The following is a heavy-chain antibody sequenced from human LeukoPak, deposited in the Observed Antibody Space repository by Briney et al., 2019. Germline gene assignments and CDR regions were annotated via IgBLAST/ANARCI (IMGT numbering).Heavy chain of an antibody. D-gene: IGHD1-26*01. CDR3: ARLSVIVGAALEYYYYYMDV. CDR1: GGTFSGYY. Sequence: SETLSLTCAVYGGTFSGYYWSWIRQPPGKRLEWVGESNDSGGTNYNPSLKSRVTISADKSKNQVSLKLTSVTAADTAVYYCARLSVIVGAALEYYYYYMDVWGQGTTVTISS. CDR2: SNDSGGT. V-gene: IGHV4-34*01. J-gene: IGHJ6*03.